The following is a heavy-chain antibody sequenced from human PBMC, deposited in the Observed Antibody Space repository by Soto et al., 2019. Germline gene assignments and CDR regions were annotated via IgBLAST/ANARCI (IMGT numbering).Heavy chain of an antibody. D-gene: IGHD2-15*01. V-gene: IGHV4-59*01. CDR1: GGSISSYY. CDR2: IYYSGST. J-gene: IGHJ4*02. Sequence: SETLSLTCTVSGGSISSYYWSWIRQPPGKGLEWIGYIYYSGSTNYNPSLKSRVTISVDTSKNQFPLKLSSVTAADTAVYYCARDYCSGGSCLVRGYFDYWGQGTLVTVSS. CDR3: ARDYCSGGSCLVRGYFDY.